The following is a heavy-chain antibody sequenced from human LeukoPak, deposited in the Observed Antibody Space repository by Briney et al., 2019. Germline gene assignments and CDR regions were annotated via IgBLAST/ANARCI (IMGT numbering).Heavy chain of an antibody. Sequence: ASVKVSCKASGYTFTSYGISWVRQAPGQGLEWMGWISAYNGNTNYAQKLQGRVTMTTDTSTSTAYMELRSLRSDDTAVYYCARDYLVLMGDPYFFDYWGQGTLVTVSS. CDR3: ARDYLVLMGDPYFFDY. J-gene: IGHJ4*02. CDR1: GYTFTSYG. V-gene: IGHV1-18*01. D-gene: IGHD3-16*01. CDR2: ISAYNGNT.